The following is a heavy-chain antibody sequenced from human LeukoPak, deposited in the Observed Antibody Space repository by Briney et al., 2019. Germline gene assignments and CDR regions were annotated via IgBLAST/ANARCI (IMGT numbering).Heavy chain of an antibody. J-gene: IGHJ6*02. V-gene: IGHV4-34*01. CDR1: GGSFSGYY. Sequence: SETLSLTCAVYGGSFSGYYWSWIRQPPGKGLEWIGEINHSGSTNYNPSLKSRVTISVDTSKNQLSLKLSSVTAADTAAYYCARALGSAARHYYYYYGMDVWGQGTAVTVSS. D-gene: IGHD6-6*01. CDR3: ARALGSAARHYYYYYGMDV. CDR2: INHSGST.